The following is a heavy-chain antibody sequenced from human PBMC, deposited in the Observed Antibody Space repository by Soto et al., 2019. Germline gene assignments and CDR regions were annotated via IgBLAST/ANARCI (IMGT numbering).Heavy chain of an antibody. J-gene: IGHJ5*02. CDR3: ARWSMTTVTTRGDWFDP. CDR2: IIPIFGTA. D-gene: IGHD4-4*01. CDR1: GGTFSSYA. Sequence: QVQLVQSGAEVKKPGSSVKVSCKASGGTFSSYAISWVRQAPGQGLEWMGGIIPIFGTANYAQKFQGRVTITADESTNTAYMELSSLRSEDTAVYYCARWSMTTVTTRGDWFDPWGQGTLVTVSS. V-gene: IGHV1-69*01.